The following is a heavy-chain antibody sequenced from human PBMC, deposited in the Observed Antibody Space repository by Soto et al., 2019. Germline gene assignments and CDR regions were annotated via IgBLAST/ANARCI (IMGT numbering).Heavy chain of an antibody. D-gene: IGHD3-22*01. V-gene: IGHV4-31*03. CDR1: GGSISSGGYY. CDR2: IYYSGTA. CDR3: ARARIRYYDNSGPHTDFDY. J-gene: IGHJ4*02. Sequence: SETLSLTCTVSGGSISSGGYYWSWIRQHPGKGLEWIGYIYYSGTAYYNPPLKSRVTMSIDTSKNQFSLRLSSVTAADTAVYYCARARIRYYDNSGPHTDFDYWGQGTLVTVSS.